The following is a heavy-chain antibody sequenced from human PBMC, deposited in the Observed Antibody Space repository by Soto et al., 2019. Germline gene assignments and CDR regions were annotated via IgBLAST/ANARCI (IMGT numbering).Heavy chain of an antibody. CDR2: ISSTTNYI. J-gene: IGHJ4*02. Sequence: EVQLVESGGGLVKPGGSLRLSCAASGFTCTRYSMNWVRQAPVKGLEWVSSISSTTNYIYYGDSMKGRFTISRDNAKNSVYLEMNSLRGEETAVYYCARESEDLTSNFDYWGQGTLVTVSS. CDR3: ARESEDLTSNFDY. V-gene: IGHV3-21*06. CDR1: GFTCTRYS.